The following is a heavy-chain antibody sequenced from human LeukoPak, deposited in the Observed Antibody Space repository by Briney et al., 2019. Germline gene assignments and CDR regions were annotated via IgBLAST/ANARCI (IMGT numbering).Heavy chain of an antibody. CDR2: FNPNSGGT. CDR1: GYTFTDDY. V-gene: IGHV1-2*02. CDR3: ARDEVGPFDY. J-gene: IGHJ4*02. Sequence: EASVKVSCKASGYTFTDDYMHWVRQAPGQGLEWMGWFNPNSGGTIYAQKFQGRVTMTRDTSISTAYMEVSSLRPDDTAVYYCARDEVGPFDYWGQGTLVTVSS. D-gene: IGHD1-26*01.